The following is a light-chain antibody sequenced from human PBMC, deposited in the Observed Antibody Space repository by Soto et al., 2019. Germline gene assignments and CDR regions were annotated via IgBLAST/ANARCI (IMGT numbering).Light chain of an antibody. V-gene: IGKV3-20*01. J-gene: IGKJ2*01. Sequence: ELMLTQSPGTLSLSPGESATLSCRAIQSVSSTYLSWYQQKPGQPPMLLIYGPSSRATGIPDRFSGSGSGTDCPLTISRLEPEDFAVYYCHQYGTSPYTFGQGTKLEI. CDR2: GPS. CDR1: QSVSSTY. CDR3: HQYGTSPYT.